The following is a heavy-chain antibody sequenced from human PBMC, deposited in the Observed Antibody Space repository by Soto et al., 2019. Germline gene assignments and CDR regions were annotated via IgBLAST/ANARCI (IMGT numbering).Heavy chain of an antibody. CDR1: GYTLTDYY. V-gene: IGHV1-2*02. J-gene: IGHJ6*02. Sequence: QVQLVQSGAEVKKPGASVKVPCKASGYTLTDYYMYWVRQAPGQGLEWMGCINPKNGDKRYAENFQGKVTMTRDTSIYTVYMELSRQRSDDTAVYFCARSSGSYSYYGMDVWGQGTTVTVSS. CDR2: INPKNGDK. D-gene: IGHD1-26*01. CDR3: ARSSGSYSYYGMDV.